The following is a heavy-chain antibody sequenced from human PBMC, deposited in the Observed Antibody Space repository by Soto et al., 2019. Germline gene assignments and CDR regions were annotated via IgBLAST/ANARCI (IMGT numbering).Heavy chain of an antibody. CDR3: ARAYSYGSYWYFDL. J-gene: IGHJ2*01. D-gene: IGHD5-18*01. CDR2: ITAYNGNT. V-gene: IGHV1-18*04. CDR1: GYSFTNYG. Sequence: QLQLVQSGPEVKNPGASVKVSCKASGYSFTNYGITWVRQAPGQGLEWMGWITAYNGNTHYAQNLQGRVTMTTDTPTSTAYMELWRLRSDDTAVYYCARAYSYGSYWYFDLWGRGTLVTVSS.